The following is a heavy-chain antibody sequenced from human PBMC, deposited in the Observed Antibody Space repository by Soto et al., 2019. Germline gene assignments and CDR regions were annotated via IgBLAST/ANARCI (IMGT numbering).Heavy chain of an antibody. J-gene: IGHJ4*02. D-gene: IGHD1-26*01. CDR3: ARDPSATGTYYAD. CDR2: ISYDGSNK. CDR1: GFTFSNYG. Sequence: GGSLRLSCAASGFTFSNYGMHWVRQAPGKGLEWAAAISYDGSNKYYADSVRGRLTISRDNSKNTLYLQMSSLRAEDTAVYYCARDPSATGTYYADWGQGTLVTVSS. V-gene: IGHV3-30*03.